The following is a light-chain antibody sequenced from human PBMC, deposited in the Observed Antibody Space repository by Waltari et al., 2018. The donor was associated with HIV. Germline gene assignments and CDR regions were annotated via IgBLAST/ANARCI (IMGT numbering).Light chain of an antibody. CDR1: QSVFYSSNNKNY. V-gene: IGKV4-1*01. J-gene: IGKJ4*01. Sequence: DIVMTQSPDSLAVSLGARATITCKSSQSVFYSSNNKNYLSWYQQKPGQPPKLIIYWASSRQSGVPDRFSGSGSGTDFTLTISGLQAEDVAVYFCQQTYTIPPTFGGGTKVEIK. CDR2: WAS. CDR3: QQTYTIPPT.